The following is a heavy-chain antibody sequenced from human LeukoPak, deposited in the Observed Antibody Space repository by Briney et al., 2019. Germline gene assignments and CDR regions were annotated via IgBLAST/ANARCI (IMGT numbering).Heavy chain of an antibody. CDR3: ARVGDMEASDI. CDR2: MWYDGRNK. J-gene: IGHJ3*02. D-gene: IGHD3-16*01. CDR1: GFTLSSFG. Sequence: PGESLRLSCAASGFTLSSFGMVWVRQAPGKGLEWVTLMWYDGRNKYYADSVKGRFTISRDNSKNTVYLQMNSLRGEDTAVYYCARVGDMEASDIWGQGTRVTVSS. V-gene: IGHV3-33*01.